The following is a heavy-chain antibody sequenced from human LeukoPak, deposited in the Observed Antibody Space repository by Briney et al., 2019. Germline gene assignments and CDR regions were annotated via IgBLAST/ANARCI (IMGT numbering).Heavy chain of an antibody. J-gene: IGHJ5*02. D-gene: IGHD2-2*01. V-gene: IGHV3-21*01. CDR1: GFTFSSYS. Sequence: GGSLRLSCAASGFTFSSYSMNWVRQAPGKGLEWVSSISSSSIYIYYADSVKGRFTISRDNAKNSLYLQMNSLRAEDTAVYYCARAGDIVVVPAANPYNGFDPGGQGPLVTVSS. CDR2: ISSSSIYI. CDR3: ARAGDIVVVPAANPYNGFDP.